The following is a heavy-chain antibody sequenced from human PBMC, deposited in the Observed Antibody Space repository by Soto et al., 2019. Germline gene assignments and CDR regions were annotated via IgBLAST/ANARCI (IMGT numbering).Heavy chain of an antibody. CDR1: GFTFSSYG. V-gene: IGHV3-33*01. Sequence: GGSLRLSCAASGFTFSSYGMHWVRQAPGKGLEWVAVIWYDGSNKYYADSVKGRFTISRDNSKNTLYLQMNSLRAEDTAVYYCARDYYYGSGSYYPRYWGQGTLVTV. J-gene: IGHJ4*02. CDR3: ARDYYYGSGSYYPRY. CDR2: IWYDGSNK. D-gene: IGHD3-10*01.